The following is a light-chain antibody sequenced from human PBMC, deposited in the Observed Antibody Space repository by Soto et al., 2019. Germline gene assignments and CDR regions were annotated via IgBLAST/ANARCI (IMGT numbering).Light chain of an antibody. CDR1: QGISSY. CDR3: QQLKSYPIT. V-gene: IGKV1-9*01. J-gene: IGKJ5*01. Sequence: DIPMTQSPSSLSASVGDRVTIPCRASQGISSYLAWYQQKPGKAPKLLIYAASTLQSGVPLRFSGSASGTEFTLTIISLQPEDFATYYCQQLKSYPITFGQGTRLEIK. CDR2: AAS.